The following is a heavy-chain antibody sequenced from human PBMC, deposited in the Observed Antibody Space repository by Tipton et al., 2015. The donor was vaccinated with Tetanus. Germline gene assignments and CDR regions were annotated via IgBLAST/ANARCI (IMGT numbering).Heavy chain of an antibody. J-gene: IGHJ5*02. CDR2: IYYSGST. CDR3: ARDGPPRDIVVVVAAMDWFDP. V-gene: IGHV4-59*12. D-gene: IGHD2-15*01. CDR1: GGSISSYY. Sequence: TLSLTCTVSGGSISSYYWSWIRQPPGKGLEWIGYIYYSGSTNYNPSLKSRVTISVDTSKNQFSLKLSSVTAADTAVYYCARDGPPRDIVVVVAAMDWFDPWGQGTLVTVSS.